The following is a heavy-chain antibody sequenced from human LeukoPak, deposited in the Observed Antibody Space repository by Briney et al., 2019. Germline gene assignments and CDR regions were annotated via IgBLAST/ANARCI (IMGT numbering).Heavy chain of an antibody. J-gene: IGHJ4*02. D-gene: IGHD2-15*01. Sequence: PGGSLRLSCVASGFTFSSYWMSWVRQAPGKGLEWVANINKDGSEKYYLDSVKGRFTISRDNAMDSLYLQMNSLRAEDTAVYYCATRYCSGGSCYSVDYWGQGTLVTVSS. CDR1: GFTFSSYW. CDR3: ATRYCSGGSCYSVDY. CDR2: INKDGSEK. V-gene: IGHV3-7*01.